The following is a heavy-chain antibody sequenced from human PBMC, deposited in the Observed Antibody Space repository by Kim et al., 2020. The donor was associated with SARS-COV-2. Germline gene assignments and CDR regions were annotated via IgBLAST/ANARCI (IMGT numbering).Heavy chain of an antibody. CDR3: AKGHWNDN. V-gene: IGHV3-23*01. CDR1: GFTFSTYI. D-gene: IGHD1-1*01. CDR2: IRGDGRTT. Sequence: GGSLRLSCTAFGFTFSTYIMTWVRQTPGKGLEWVSAIRGDGRTTYYANSVQGRFTISRDNSENTVYLQMNSLRAEDTAVYYCAKGHWNDNWGQGTLVTVSS. J-gene: IGHJ4*02.